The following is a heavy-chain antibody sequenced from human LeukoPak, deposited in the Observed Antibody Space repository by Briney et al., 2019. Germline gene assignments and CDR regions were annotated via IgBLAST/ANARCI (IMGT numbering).Heavy chain of an antibody. J-gene: IGHJ3*02. V-gene: IGHV3-23*01. CDR1: GFTFSSYA. CDR2: ISGSGGST. Sequence: PGGSLRLSCAASGFTFSSYAMSWVRQAPGKGLEWVSAISGSGGSTYYADSVKGRFTISRDNSKNTLYLQMNSLRAEDTAVYYCAKDETKWLLRGGAFDIWGQGTMVTVSS. D-gene: IGHD3-22*01. CDR3: AKDETKWLLRGGAFDI.